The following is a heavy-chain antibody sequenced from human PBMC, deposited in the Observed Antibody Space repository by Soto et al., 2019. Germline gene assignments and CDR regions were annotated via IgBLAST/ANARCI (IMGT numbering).Heavy chain of an antibody. V-gene: IGHV5-10-1*04. J-gene: IGHJ4*02. CDR2: IDPSDSYT. CDR3: ARLLRDTYASIAVAGPYYFDY. CDR1: GYSFTSYW. Sequence: GESLKISCKGSGYSFTSYWISWVRQMPGKGLEWMGRIDPSDSYTNYSPSFQGQVTISADKSISTAYLQWSSLKASDTAMYYCARLLRDTYASIAVAGPYYFDYWGQGTLVTVSS. D-gene: IGHD6-19*01.